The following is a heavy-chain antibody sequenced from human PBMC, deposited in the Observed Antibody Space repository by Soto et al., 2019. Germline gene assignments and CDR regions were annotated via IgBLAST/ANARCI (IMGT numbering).Heavy chain of an antibody. CDR1: AFPFSVHY. D-gene: IGHD3-16*01. CDR3: ARSHSNDYQSFDY. J-gene: IGHJ4*02. Sequence: PGGSLRLSCAASAFPFSVHYMDWVRQAPGKGLEWVGRIRDKAQSYSTDYAASVKGRFIISRDDSKNSLYLQMNDMAPVDTATYYCARSHSNDYQSFDYWGQGTLVTVSS. V-gene: IGHV3-72*01. CDR2: IRDKAQSYST.